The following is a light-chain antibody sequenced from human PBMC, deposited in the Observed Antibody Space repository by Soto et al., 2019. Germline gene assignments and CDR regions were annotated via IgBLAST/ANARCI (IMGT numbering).Light chain of an antibody. CDR1: RREVGGYNY. J-gene: IGLJ1*01. Sequence: QSALTQPAPLSGAPWPSIPLSCPGTRREVGGYNYFSWYQHHPGKASKLMIYDVSNRPSGVSNRFSGSKSGNTASLIISGLQAEDEADYYCSSYTSSSTLSTYVFGTGTKVTVL. CDR3: SSYTSSSTLSTYV. CDR2: DVS. V-gene: IGLV2-14*03.